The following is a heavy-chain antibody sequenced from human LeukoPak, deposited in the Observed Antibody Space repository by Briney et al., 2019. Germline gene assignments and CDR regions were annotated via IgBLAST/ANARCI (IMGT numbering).Heavy chain of an antibody. Sequence: SVKVSCKASGGTFSSYTISWVRQAPGQGLEWMGRIIPIFGIANYAQKFQGRVTITADKSTSTAYMELSSLRSEDTAMYYCARDLGMGCSGGSCYAPFDYWGQGTLVTVSS. D-gene: IGHD2-15*01. V-gene: IGHV1-69*04. CDR3: ARDLGMGCSGGSCYAPFDY. J-gene: IGHJ4*02. CDR1: GGTFSSYT. CDR2: IIPIFGIA.